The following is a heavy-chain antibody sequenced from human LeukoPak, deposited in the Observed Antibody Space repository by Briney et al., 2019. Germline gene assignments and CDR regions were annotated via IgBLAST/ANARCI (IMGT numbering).Heavy chain of an antibody. Sequence: SVKVSCKASGGTFSSHAISWVRQAPGQGLEWMGGIIPIFGTANYAQKFQGRVTITADESTSTAYMELSSLRSEDTAVYYCARDSRDYYDSSGYRFWGQGTLVTVSS. CDR1: GGTFSSHA. J-gene: IGHJ4*02. CDR2: IIPIFGTA. D-gene: IGHD3-22*01. V-gene: IGHV1-69*13. CDR3: ARDSRDYYDSSGYRF.